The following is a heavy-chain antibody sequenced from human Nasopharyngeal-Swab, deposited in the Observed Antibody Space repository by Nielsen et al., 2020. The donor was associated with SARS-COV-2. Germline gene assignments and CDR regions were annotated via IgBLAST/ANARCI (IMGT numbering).Heavy chain of an antibody. J-gene: IGHJ4*02. CDR3: ARAYRGITMIVGVFEYFDY. Sequence: PGKGLEWIGYIYYSGSTYYNPSLKSRVTISVDTSKNQFSLKLSSVTAADTAVYYCARAYRGITMIVGVFEYFDYWGQGTLVTVSS. CDR2: IYYSGST. D-gene: IGHD3-22*01. V-gene: IGHV4-30-4*01.